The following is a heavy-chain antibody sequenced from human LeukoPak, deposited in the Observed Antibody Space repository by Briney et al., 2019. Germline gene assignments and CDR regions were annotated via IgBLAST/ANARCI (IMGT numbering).Heavy chain of an antibody. V-gene: IGHV4-59*02. CDR1: GDSVTTYY. J-gene: IGHJ6*02. CDR2: IYYSGSA. D-gene: IGHD4-11*01. Sequence: SETLSLTCTVSGDSVTTYYWSWIRQPLGKGLEWLGCIYYSGSATYNPSLKSRVTISVDTSKNQFSLKLSSVTAADTAVYYCARDGSNWSNDYYHGVDVWGQGTTVTVSS. CDR3: ARDGSNWSNDYYHGVDV.